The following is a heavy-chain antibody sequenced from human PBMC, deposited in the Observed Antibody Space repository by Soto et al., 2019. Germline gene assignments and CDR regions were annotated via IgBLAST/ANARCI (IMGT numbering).Heavy chain of an antibody. Sequence: GGSLRLSCEASGFTFGSFQMNWVRQAPGRGLEWISHISGSGDTIYYADSVKGRFTISRDNAKDSPALHMNSLRAEDTGVYFCAREAVYGVGFPGAYFALRAQGSQVLVSA. CDR1: GFTFGSFQ. D-gene: IGHD4-17*01. J-gene: IGHJ4*02. CDR3: AREAVYGVGFPGAYFAL. V-gene: IGHV3-48*03. CDR2: ISGSGDTI.